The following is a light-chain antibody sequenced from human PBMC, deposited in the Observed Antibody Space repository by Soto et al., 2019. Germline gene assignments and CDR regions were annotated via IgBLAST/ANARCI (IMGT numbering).Light chain of an antibody. J-gene: IGLJ1*01. CDR1: NNDIGGYTY. CDR2: EVN. CDR3: SSYSRSINYV. V-gene: IGLV2-8*01. Sequence: QSALTQPPSASGSPGQSVTISCTGTNNDIGGYTYVSWYQQLPGKAPKLMIYEVNKRPSGIPDRFSGSKSGNTASLTVSVLQPEDEAEYFCSSYSRSINYVFGTGTKGTAL.